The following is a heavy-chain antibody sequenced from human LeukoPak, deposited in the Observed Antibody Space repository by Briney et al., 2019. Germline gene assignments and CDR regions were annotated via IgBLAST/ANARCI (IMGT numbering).Heavy chain of an antibody. J-gene: IGHJ5*02. Sequence: ASVKVSCKASGYTFTNYDINWVRQATGQGLEWMGWMNPNSGNTGYAQKFQGRVTMTRTTSISTAYMELSSLRSEDTAVYYCARDLDSNWFDPWGQGTLVTVSS. V-gene: IGHV1-8*01. D-gene: IGHD3-22*01. CDR1: GYTFTNYD. CDR2: MNPNSGNT. CDR3: ARDLDSNWFDP.